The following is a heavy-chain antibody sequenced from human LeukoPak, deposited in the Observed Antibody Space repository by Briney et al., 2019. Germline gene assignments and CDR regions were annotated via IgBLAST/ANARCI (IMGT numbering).Heavy chain of an antibody. D-gene: IGHD3-3*01. CDR1: GYTFTSSG. V-gene: IGHV1-18*01. CDR2: ISAYNGNT. J-gene: IGHJ4*02. Sequence: ASVKVSCKASGYTFTSSGISWVRQAPGQGLEWMGWISAYNGNTNYAQKLQGRVTMTTDTSTSTAYMELRSLRSDDTAVYYCARDTYYDFWSGSQHSRNFDYWGQGTLVTVSS. CDR3: ARDTYYDFWSGSQHSRNFDY.